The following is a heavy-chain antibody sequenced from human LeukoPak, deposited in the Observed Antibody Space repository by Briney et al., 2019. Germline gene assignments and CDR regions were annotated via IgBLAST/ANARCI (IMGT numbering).Heavy chain of an antibody. D-gene: IGHD6-6*01. J-gene: IGHJ5*02. CDR2: IIPIFGIA. CDR3: ARAGSSLVWFDP. Sequence: GASVEVSCKASGGTFSSYAISWVRQAPGQGLEWMGRIIPIFGIANYAQKFQGRVTITADKSTSTAYMELSSLRSEDTAVYYCARAGSSLVWFDPWGQGTLVTVSS. V-gene: IGHV1-69*04. CDR1: GGTFSSYA.